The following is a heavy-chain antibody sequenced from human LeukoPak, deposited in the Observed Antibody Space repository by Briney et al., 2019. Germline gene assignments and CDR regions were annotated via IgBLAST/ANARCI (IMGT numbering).Heavy chain of an antibody. J-gene: IGHJ4*02. Sequence: GESLKISCKGSGYRFTSYWISWVRQMPGKGLEWMGRIDPSDSYTVYSPSFQGHVTISTVKSISTAYLQWNSLKASDTAMYYCVRDRDYWGQGTLVTVSS. CDR1: GYRFTSYW. CDR2: IDPSDSYT. CDR3: VRDRDY. V-gene: IGHV5-10-1*01.